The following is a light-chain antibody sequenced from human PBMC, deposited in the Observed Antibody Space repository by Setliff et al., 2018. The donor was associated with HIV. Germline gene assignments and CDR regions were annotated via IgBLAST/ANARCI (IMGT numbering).Light chain of an antibody. CDR1: SSDVGAYNY. J-gene: IGLJ1*01. CDR3: TSYTSGSTYV. V-gene: IGLV2-14*01. Sequence: QSVLTQPASVSGSPGQSITISCTGTSSDVGAYNYVSWYQQHPSKAPKLMIYEVSNRPSGLSNRFSGSKSGNTASLSISGLQAEDEADYYCTSYTSGSTYVFGTGTKVTVL. CDR2: EVS.